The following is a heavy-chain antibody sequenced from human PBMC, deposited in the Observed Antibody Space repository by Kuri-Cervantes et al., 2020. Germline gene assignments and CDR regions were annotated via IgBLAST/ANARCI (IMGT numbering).Heavy chain of an antibody. D-gene: IGHD6-19*01. Sequence: GSLRLSCTVSGGSISSYFWSWIRQPPGRGLEWIGYVYYSGTTNYNPSLTSRVTISVDTSKNQFSLKLSSVTAADTAVYYCARDRGLSSGWTYWGHGTLVTVSS. V-gene: IGHV4-59*12. CDR1: GGSISSYF. CDR2: VYYSGTT. J-gene: IGHJ4*01. CDR3: ARDRGLSSGWTY.